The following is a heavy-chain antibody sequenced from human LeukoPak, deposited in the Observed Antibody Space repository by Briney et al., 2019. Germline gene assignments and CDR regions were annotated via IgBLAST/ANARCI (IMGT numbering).Heavy chain of an antibody. CDR1: GFTFSGYY. V-gene: IGHV1-2*02. Sequence: ASVKVSCKASGFTFSGYYMHWVRQSPGQVLEWMAWISPNSGGTNYVQKFQGRVTVTRDTSISTDYMEINGLTSDDTALYYCAREPSGSGGYDYWGQGTLVTVSS. CDR3: AREPSGSGGYDY. D-gene: IGHD3-10*01. J-gene: IGHJ4*02. CDR2: ISPNSGGT.